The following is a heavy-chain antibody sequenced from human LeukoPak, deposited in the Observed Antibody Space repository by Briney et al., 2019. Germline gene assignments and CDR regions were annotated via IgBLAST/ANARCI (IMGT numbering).Heavy chain of an antibody. V-gene: IGHV4-61*01. CDR2: IYYSGST. CDR1: GGSVSRSSYY. CDR3: ARTVMTTVVTWPEDYYYYYGMDV. J-gene: IGHJ6*02. Sequence: SETLSLTCTVSGGSVSRSSYYWSWIRQPPGKGLEWIGYIYYSGSTNYNPSLKSRVTISVDTSKNQFSLKLSSVTAADTAVYYCARTVMTTVVTWPEDYYYYYGMDVWGQGTTVTVSS. D-gene: IGHD4-23*01.